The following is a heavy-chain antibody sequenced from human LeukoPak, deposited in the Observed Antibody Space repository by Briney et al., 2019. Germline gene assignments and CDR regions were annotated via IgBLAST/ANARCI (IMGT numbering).Heavy chain of an antibody. Sequence: GGSLRLSCAASGFTVSSNYMSWVRQAPGKGLEWVSVIYSGGSTYYADSVTGRFTISRDNPKNTLYLQMNSLRAEDTAVYYCAAEDSGWYEADPYYFDYWGQGTLVTVSS. J-gene: IGHJ4*02. V-gene: IGHV3-66*02. CDR3: AAEDSGWYEADPYYFDY. CDR2: IYSGGST. CDR1: GFTVSSNY. D-gene: IGHD6-19*01.